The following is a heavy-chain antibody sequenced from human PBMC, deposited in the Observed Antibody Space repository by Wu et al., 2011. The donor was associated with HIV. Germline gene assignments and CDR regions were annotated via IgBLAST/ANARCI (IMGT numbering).Heavy chain of an antibody. CDR2: ISAYNGDT. J-gene: IGHJ4*02. CDR3: ARDPPGYPYFFDY. D-gene: IGHD5-12*01. V-gene: IGHV1-18*01. Sequence: QIQLVQSGADVKKPGASVTVSCKASGYTLISYGISWVRQAPGQGPGWMGWISAYNGDTNYAQKFQGRVTMTADISTSTVYMEVRSLRSDDTAVYYCARDPPGYPYFFDYWGQGTLVTVSS. CDR1: GYTLISYG.